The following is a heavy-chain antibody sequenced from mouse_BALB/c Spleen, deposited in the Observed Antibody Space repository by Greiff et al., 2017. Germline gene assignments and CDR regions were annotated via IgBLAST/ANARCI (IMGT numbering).Heavy chain of an antibody. CDR1: GYSITSDYA. CDR2: ISYSGST. CDR3: ARYRSFAY. J-gene: IGHJ3*01. V-gene: IGHV3-2*02. D-gene: IGHD2-14*01. Sequence: DVQLQESGPGLVKPSQSLSLTCTVTGYSITSDYAWNWIRQFPGNKLEWMGYISYSGSTSYNPSLKSRISITRDTSKNQFFLQLNSVTTEDTATYYCARYRSFAYWGQGTLVTVSA.